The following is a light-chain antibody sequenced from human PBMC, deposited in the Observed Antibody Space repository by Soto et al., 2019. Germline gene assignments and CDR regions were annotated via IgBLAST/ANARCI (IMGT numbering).Light chain of an antibody. CDR1: QSVSSTY. Sequence: VVTQSPGTLSLSPGERATLSCRASQSVSSTYLAWYQHKLGQAPRLLIYGASSKASGIPDRFSGSGSGTDFTLTISRLEPDDFAVYYCQQYGSSPRSFGQGTKVDIK. CDR3: QQYGSSPRS. CDR2: GAS. J-gene: IGKJ1*01. V-gene: IGKV3-20*01.